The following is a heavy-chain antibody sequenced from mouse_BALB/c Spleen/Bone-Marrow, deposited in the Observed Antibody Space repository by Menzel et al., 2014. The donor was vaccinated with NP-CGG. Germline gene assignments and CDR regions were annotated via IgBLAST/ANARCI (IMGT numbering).Heavy chain of an antibody. D-gene: IGHD1-1*01. V-gene: IGHV14-3*02. J-gene: IGHJ2*01. CDR2: IDPANGNT. CDR1: GFNIKDTY. Sequence: EVQLQQSGAELVKPGASVKLSCTASGFNIKDTYMYWVKQRPEQGLEWIGRIDPANGNTKYDPKFQGKATITADTSSNTAYLQLSSLTSEDTAVYYCAYGSSYDYFDYWGQGTTLTGSS. CDR3: AYGSSYDYFDY.